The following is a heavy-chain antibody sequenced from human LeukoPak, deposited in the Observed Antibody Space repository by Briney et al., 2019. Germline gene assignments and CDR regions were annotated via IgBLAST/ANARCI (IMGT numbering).Heavy chain of an antibody. J-gene: IGHJ6*02. Sequence: GASVKVSCKASGGTFSSYAISWVRQAPGQGLEWMGRIIPILGIANYAQKFQGRVTITADKSTSTAYMELSSLGSEDTAVYYCARGRAADWPYYYHYGMDVWGQGTTVTVSS. CDR3: ARGRAADWPYYYHYGMDV. CDR1: GGTFSSYA. CDR2: IIPILGIA. D-gene: IGHD3-9*01. V-gene: IGHV1-69*04.